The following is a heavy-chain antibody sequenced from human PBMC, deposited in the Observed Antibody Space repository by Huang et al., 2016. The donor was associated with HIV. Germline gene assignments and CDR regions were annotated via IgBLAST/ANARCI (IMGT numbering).Heavy chain of an antibody. J-gene: IGHJ4*02. Sequence: VQLIESGGGVVQPGKSLRLSCATSGFILSNYGMHWVRQAPGKRLKWVAFIRNDGMKKNYADSVRGRFTVGRDNGNNTLFLQMRSLGVDDTAVYYCARGDYYDSSGYHPGYFDYWGQGILVTVSS. D-gene: IGHD3-22*01. CDR3: ARGDYYDSSGYHPGYFDY. CDR2: IRNDGMKK. CDR1: GFILSNYG. V-gene: IGHV3-33*04.